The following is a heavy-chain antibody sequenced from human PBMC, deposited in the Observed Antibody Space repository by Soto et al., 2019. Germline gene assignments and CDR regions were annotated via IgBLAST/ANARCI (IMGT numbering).Heavy chain of an antibody. V-gene: IGHV3-66*01. CDR2: VYSDGST. CDR1: GFTVSSNY. J-gene: IGHJ5*02. Sequence: PGGSLRLSCAASGFTVSSNYMSWVRQAPGKGLEWVSIVYSDGSTYYADSVKGRFTISRDNSKNTLYLQMNSLRVEDTAMYYCAKVPSAVASTPWFDPWGQGTLVTVSS. CDR3: AKVPSAVASTPWFDP. D-gene: IGHD2-15*01.